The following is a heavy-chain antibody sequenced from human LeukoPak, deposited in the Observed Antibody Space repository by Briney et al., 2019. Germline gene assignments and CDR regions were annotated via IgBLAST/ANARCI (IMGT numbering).Heavy chain of an antibody. D-gene: IGHD2-15*01. CDR3: ARACSGGSCYGDAFDI. Sequence: ASVKVSCKASGGTFSSYAISWVRQAPGQGLEWMGRIIPILGIANYAQKFQGRVTITADKSTSTAYMELSGLRSEDTAVYYCARACSGGSCYGDAFDIWGQGTMVTVSS. CDR2: IIPILGIA. CDR1: GGTFSSYA. V-gene: IGHV1-69*04. J-gene: IGHJ3*02.